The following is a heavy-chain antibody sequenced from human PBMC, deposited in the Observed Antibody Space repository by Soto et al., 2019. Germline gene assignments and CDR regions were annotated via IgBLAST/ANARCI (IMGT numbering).Heavy chain of an antibody. J-gene: IGHJ6*02. Sequence: TLALLSAISGHRVSRNSAAGNLIRQSPSRGLEWLGRTYYRSKLYNNDAVSVKNRITTNPDTPINQFSLHLNSVTPEDTAVYFCARGNEAVDAWGQGTTVTVSS. CDR3: ARGNEAVDA. V-gene: IGHV6-1*01. CDR1: GHRVSRNSAA. CDR2: TYYRSKLYN. D-gene: IGHD1-1*01.